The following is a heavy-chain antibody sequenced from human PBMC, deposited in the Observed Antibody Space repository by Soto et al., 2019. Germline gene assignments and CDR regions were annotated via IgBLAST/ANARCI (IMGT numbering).Heavy chain of an antibody. J-gene: IGHJ6*02. CDR1: GGSISSSSYY. CDR3: ARVRAQIYKPYYYYGMDV. V-gene: IGHV4-39*01. Sequence: SETLSLTCTVSGGSISSSSYYWGWIRQPPGKGLEWIGSIYYSGSTYYNPSLKSRVTISVDTSKNQFSLKLSSVTAADTAVYYCARVRAQIYKPYYYYGMDVWGQGTTVTVSS. CDR2: IYYSGST. D-gene: IGHD1-1*01.